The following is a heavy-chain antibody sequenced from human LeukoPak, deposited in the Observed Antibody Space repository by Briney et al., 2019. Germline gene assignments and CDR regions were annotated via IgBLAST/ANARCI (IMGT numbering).Heavy chain of an antibody. CDR1: GGSISSHY. Sequence: SETLSLTCTVSGGSISSHYWSWIRQPPGKGLEWIAYIYHSGSTNSNPSLESRVAISVDTSRNQVSLRLSSVTAADTAVYYCATDLTVTPRDYYGMDVWGQGTTVTVSS. V-gene: IGHV4-59*11. CDR3: ATDLTVTPRDYYGMDV. D-gene: IGHD4-17*01. J-gene: IGHJ6*02. CDR2: IYHSGST.